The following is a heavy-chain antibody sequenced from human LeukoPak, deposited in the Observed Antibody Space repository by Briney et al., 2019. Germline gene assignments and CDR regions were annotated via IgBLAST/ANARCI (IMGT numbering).Heavy chain of an antibody. CDR1: GFTFSSYG. D-gene: IGHD3-10*01. J-gene: IGHJ4*02. CDR2: ISYDGSNK. V-gene: IGHV3-30*03. Sequence: PGGSLRLSCAASGFTFSSYGMHWVRQAPGKGLEWVAVISYDGSNKYYADSVKGRFTISRDNSKNSLYLQMNSLRAEDTAVYYCARELSTEAYWGQGTLVTVSS. CDR3: ARELSTEAY.